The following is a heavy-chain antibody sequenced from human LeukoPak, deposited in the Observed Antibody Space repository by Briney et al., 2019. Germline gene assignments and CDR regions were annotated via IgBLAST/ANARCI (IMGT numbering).Heavy chain of an antibody. D-gene: IGHD6-13*01. CDR3: ARDSLYSSSWDALDY. V-gene: IGHV3-7*01. CDR2: IKQDGSEK. CDR1: GFTFSSYW. J-gene: IGHJ4*02. Sequence: GGSLRLSCAASGFTFSSYWMSWVRQAPGKGLEWVANIKQDGSEKYYVDSVKGRFTISRDNAKNSLYLQMNSLRAEDTAVYYCARDSLYSSSWDALDYWGQGTLVTVSS.